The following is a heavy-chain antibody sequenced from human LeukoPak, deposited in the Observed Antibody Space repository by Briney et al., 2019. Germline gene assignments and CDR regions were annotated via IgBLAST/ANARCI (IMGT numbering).Heavy chain of an antibody. CDR1: GFTFSSYS. D-gene: IGHD1-26*01. V-gene: IGHV3-7*01. CDR3: AREELVGATGFDY. J-gene: IGHJ4*02. CDR2: IKQDGSEK. Sequence: PGGSLRLSCAASGFTFSSYSMNWVRQAPGKGLEWVANIKQDGSEKYYVDSVKGRFTISRDNAKNSLYLQMNSLRAEDTAVYYCAREELVGATGFDYWGQGTLVTVSS.